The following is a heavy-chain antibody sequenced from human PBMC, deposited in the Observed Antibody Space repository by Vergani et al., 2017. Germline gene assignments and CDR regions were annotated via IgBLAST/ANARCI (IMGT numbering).Heavy chain of an antibody. CDR1: GFTVSSYS. J-gene: IGHJ4*02. Sequence: EVQLVESGGGFVPPGGSLRLSCEASGFTVSSYSITWIRQAPGKGLEWVANIKQDGSEKYYVDSVKGRFTISRDNAKNSLYLQMNSLRAEDTAVYYCARDLMERRGGAFDYWGRGTLVTVSS. D-gene: IGHD1-1*01. V-gene: IGHV3-7*01. CDR2: IKQDGSEK. CDR3: ARDLMERRGGAFDY.